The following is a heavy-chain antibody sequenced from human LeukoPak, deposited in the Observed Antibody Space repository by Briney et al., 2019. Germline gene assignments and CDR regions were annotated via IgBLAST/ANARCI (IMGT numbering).Heavy chain of an antibody. V-gene: IGHV1-69*13. CDR2: IIPIFGTA. J-gene: IGHJ4*02. Sequence: SVKVSCKASGGTFSSYAISWVRQAPGQGLEWMGGIIPIFGTANYAQKFQGRVTITADESTSTAYMELSSLRSEDTAVYYCASGSMAVAGSFDYWGQGTLVTVSS. CDR3: ASGSMAVAGSFDY. D-gene: IGHD6-19*01. CDR1: GGTFSSYA.